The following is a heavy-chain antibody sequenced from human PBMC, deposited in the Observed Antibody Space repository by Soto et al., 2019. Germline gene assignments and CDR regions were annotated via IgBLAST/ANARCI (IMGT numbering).Heavy chain of an antibody. V-gene: IGHV4-39*01. Sequence: SETLSLTCTVSGGSISSYYWGWIRQPPGKGLEWIGSIYYSGSTYYNPSLKSRVTISVDTSKNQFSLKLSSVTAADTAVYYCARAGRGQQLVAFDPWGQGTLVTVSS. D-gene: IGHD6-13*01. CDR2: IYYSGST. CDR3: ARAGRGQQLVAFDP. CDR1: GGSISSYY. J-gene: IGHJ5*02.